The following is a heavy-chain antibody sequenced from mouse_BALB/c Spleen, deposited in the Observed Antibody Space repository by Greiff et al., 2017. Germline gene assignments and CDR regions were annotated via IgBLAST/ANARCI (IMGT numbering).Heavy chain of an antibody. D-gene: IGHD1-1*01. CDR3: ARGCYYYGSSCDMDY. Sequence: VQLVESGPGLVAPSQSLSITCTVSGFSLTSYGVHWVRQPPGKGLEWLGVIWAGGSTNYNSDLMSRLSISNDNSKSQVFLKMSSLQTDDTAMYYGARGCYYYGSSCDMDYWGQGTSVTVSS. V-gene: IGHV2-9*02. CDR2: IWAGGST. CDR1: GFSLTSYG. J-gene: IGHJ4*01.